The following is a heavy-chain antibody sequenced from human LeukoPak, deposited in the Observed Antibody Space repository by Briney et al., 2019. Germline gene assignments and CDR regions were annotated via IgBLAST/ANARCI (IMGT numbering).Heavy chain of an antibody. CDR2: ISYSGSTN. D-gene: IGHD3-3*01. CDR1: GGSISNYF. Sequence: SETLSLTCTISGGSISNYFWSWIRQPPGKGLEWIGYISYSGSTNNHNPSLKSRVTISVDTSKNQFSLKLSSVTAADTAVYYCARGGSGITIFGVGGYYYYGMDVWGQGTTVTVSS. V-gene: IGHV4-59*01. CDR3: ARGGSGITIFGVGGYYYYGMDV. J-gene: IGHJ6*02.